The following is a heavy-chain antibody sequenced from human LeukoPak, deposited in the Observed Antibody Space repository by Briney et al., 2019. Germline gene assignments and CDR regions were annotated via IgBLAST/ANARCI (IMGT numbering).Heavy chain of an antibody. V-gene: IGHV4-39*01. J-gene: IGHJ4*02. CDR1: GGSISSSSYY. D-gene: IGHD6-19*01. Sequence: PSETLSLTCTVSGGSISSSSYYWGWIRQPPGKGLEWIGSIYYSGSTYYNPSLKSRVTISVDTSKNQFSLQLSSVTAADTAVYYCARHGSVAAEYWGQGTLVTVSS. CDR2: IYYSGST. CDR3: ARHGSVAAEY.